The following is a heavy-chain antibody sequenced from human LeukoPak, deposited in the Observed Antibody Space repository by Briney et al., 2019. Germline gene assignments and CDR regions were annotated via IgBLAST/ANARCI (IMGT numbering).Heavy chain of an antibody. V-gene: IGHV1-18*01. CDR3: ARDPDHDDAFDI. CDR1: GYTFTSYG. CDR2: ISAYNGNT. J-gene: IGHJ3*02. Sequence: GASVKVSCKASGYTFTSYGISRVRQAPGQGLEWMGWISAYNGNTNYAQNLQGRVTMTTDTSTTTAYMELRSLRSDDTAVYYCARDPDHDDAFDIWGQGTMVTVSS.